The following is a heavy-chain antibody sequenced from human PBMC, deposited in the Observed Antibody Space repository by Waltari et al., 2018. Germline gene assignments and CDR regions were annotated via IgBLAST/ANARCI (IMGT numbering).Heavy chain of an antibody. V-gene: IGHV3-30*18. D-gene: IGHD5-12*01. CDR2: ISHDGSNK. CDR1: GFIFGNCH. Sequence: QFQLVESGGGVVQPGRSLSLYCAASGFIFGNCHMPWVRQTPGQGLQWVAAISHDGSNKDYADSVKSRFTVSRDNSNNTLYLQINSLRADDTGIYFCVKYSGFDYFFDYWGQGTLVTVSS. J-gene: IGHJ4*02. CDR3: VKYSGFDYFFDY.